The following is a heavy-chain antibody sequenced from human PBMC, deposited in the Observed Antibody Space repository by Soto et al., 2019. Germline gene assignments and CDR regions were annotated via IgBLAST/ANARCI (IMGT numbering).Heavy chain of an antibody. CDR2: IRSKAYGATA. V-gene: IGHV3-49*03. D-gene: IGHD3-10*01. Sequence: PGGSLRLSCTGSGVRCGEYAMSWFRQAPGKGPEWGGVIRSKAYGATAEYAASVKGRFTISRHDADSIVYLQMNSLKAEDTAVYYCAKEAGPISRGTYYLDYWGHGTLVTVSS. CDR1: GVRCGEYA. J-gene: IGHJ4*01. CDR3: AKEAGPISRGTYYLDY.